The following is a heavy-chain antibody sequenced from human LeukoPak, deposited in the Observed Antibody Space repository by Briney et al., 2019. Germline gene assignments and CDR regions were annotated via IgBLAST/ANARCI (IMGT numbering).Heavy chain of an antibody. D-gene: IGHD4-17*01. J-gene: IGHJ6*02. CDR1: GFTFSSYG. CDR3: AKDRYATARYYYYGMDV. V-gene: IGHV3-30*02. CDR2: IRYDGSNK. Sequence: GGSLRLSCAASGFTFSSYGMHWVRQAPGKGLEWVAFIRYDGSNKYYADSVKGRFTISRDNSKNTLYLQMNSLRAEDTAVYYCAKDRYATARYYYYGMDVWGQGTTVTVSS.